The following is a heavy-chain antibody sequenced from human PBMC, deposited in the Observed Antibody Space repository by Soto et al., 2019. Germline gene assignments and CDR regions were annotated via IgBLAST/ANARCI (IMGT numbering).Heavy chain of an antibody. CDR3: ARSGVVATWSYGMDV. V-gene: IGHV1-69*13. CDR2: IIPIFGTA. CDR1: GGSFSSYA. D-gene: IGHD5-12*01. J-gene: IGHJ6*02. Sequence: ASVKVSCEACGGSFSSYAISWVRQAPGQGLEWMGGIIPIFGTANYAQKFQGRVTITADESTSTAYMELSSLRSEDTAVYYCARSGVVATWSYGMDVWGQGTTVTVSS.